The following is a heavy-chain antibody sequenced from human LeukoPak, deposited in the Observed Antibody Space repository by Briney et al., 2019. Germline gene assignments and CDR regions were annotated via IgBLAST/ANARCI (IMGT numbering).Heavy chain of an antibody. V-gene: IGHV4-34*01. CDR1: GGSFSGYY. CDR3: ARGPPIAVAGKGGHFDY. D-gene: IGHD6-13*01. CDR2: INHSGST. J-gene: IGHJ4*02. Sequence: PSETLSLTCAVYGGSFSGYYWSWIRQPPGKGLEWIGEINHSGSTAYNPSLKSRVTISVDTSKNQFSLKLSSVTDADTAVYYCARGPPIAVAGKGGHFDYWGQGTLVTVSS.